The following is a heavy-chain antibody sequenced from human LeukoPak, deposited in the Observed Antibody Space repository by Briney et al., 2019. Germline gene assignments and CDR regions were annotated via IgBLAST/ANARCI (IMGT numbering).Heavy chain of an antibody. D-gene: IGHD3-22*01. CDR3: SRGLDSRKLGY. V-gene: IGHV4-31*03. CDR1: GASFNSDDQY. J-gene: IGHJ4*02. Sequence: SETLSLTCTVSGASFNSDDQYWNWIRQSPGKGLEWIGSIHPSGMLYNNPSLESRVTMSRDTSKDQFSLNLNSVTAADTAVYFCSRGLDSRKLGYWGRESWSPSPQ. CDR2: IHPSGML.